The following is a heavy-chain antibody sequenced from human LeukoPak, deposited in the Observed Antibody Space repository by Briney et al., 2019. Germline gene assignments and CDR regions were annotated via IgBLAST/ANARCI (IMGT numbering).Heavy chain of an antibody. J-gene: IGHJ5*02. D-gene: IGHD3-3*01. CDR2: MNPNSGNT. CDR1: GYTFTSYD. CDR3: ARLRVTIFGVVIIHWFDP. Sequence: ASVKVSCKASGYTFTSYDINWVRQATGQGLEWMGWMNPNSGNTGYAQKFQGRVTMTKNTSISTAYMELSSLRSEDTAVHYCARLRVTIFGVVIIHWFDPWGQGTLVTVSS. V-gene: IGHV1-8*01.